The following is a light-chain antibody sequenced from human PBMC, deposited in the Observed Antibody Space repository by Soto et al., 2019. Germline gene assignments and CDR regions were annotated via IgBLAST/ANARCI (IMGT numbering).Light chain of an antibody. J-gene: IGLJ2*01. CDR1: SSDVGGYNY. V-gene: IGLV2-14*01. Sequence: QAVLTQPASVSGSTGQSITISCTGTSSDVGGYNYVSWYQQHPGKAPKLMIYEVSHRPSGVSDRFSGSKSGNTASLTISGLLAEDEADYYCSSYASSSTLVLFGGGTKVTVL. CDR3: SSYASSSTLVL. CDR2: EVS.